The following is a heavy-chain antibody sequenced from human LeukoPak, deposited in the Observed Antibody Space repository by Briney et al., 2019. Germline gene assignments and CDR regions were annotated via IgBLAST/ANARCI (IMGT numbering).Heavy chain of an antibody. V-gene: IGHV2-5*01. CDR1: GISLTTHGVA. J-gene: IGHJ4*02. D-gene: IGHD5-24*01. CDR2: FYWYDDV. Sequence: SGPTLVNPTQTLTLTCAYSGISLTTHGVAVGLVRHPPGTALGWLALFYWYDDVRYRPSLRTRLRITKDTSKNQVILTRTYMDPADTGTYYCAHSNRDGYRALALYYFDYWGQGILVTVSS. CDR3: AHSNRDGYRALALYYFDY.